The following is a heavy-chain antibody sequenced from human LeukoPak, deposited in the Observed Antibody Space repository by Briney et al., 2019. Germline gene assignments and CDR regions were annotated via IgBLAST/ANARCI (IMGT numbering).Heavy chain of an antibody. CDR3: ARENYGGGDY. J-gene: IGHJ4*02. D-gene: IGHD4-23*01. CDR2: ISPGDSAT. Sequence: GEPLKISCRTSGYSFTSWWIGWVRQMPGKGLEWMGIISPGDSATKYSPSFQGQVTISVDKSISTAYLQWSSLQASDTAMYFCARENYGGGDYWGQGTLVTVSS. CDR1: GYSFTSWW. V-gene: IGHV5-51*01.